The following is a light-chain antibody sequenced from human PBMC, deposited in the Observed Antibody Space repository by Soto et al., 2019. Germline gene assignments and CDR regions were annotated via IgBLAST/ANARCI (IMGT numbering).Light chain of an antibody. J-gene: IGKJ1*01. CDR1: QSISSW. V-gene: IGKV1-5*01. CDR3: QQYNSYSL. Sequence: DIHMTQSPSTLSASVGDRVTITCRASQSISSWLAWYQQKPGKAPKLLIYDASSLESGVPSRFSGSGSGTEFTLTISSLQPDDFATYYCQQYNSYSLFGQGTKVDIK. CDR2: DAS.